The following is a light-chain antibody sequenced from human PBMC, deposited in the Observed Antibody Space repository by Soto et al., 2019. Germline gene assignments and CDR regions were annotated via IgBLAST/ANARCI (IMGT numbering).Light chain of an antibody. V-gene: IGLV6-57*01. J-gene: IGLJ2*01. Sequence: QSVSESPGKTVTISCTRSSGSIASNYVQWYQQRPGSSPTTVIYEDNQRPSGVPDRFSGSIDSSSNSASLSISGLKTEDEADYYCQSNDSSNQVFGGGTKLTVL. CDR1: SGSIASNY. CDR3: QSNDSSNQV. CDR2: EDN.